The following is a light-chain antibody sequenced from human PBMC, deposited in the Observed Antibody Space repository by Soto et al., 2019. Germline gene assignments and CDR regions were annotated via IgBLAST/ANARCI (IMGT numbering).Light chain of an antibody. CDR1: QSVRGSY. Sequence: EIVLTQSPGTLSLSPGERATLSCRASQSVRGSYLAWYQHKPGQAPRLLIYGASSRATGIPDRFSGSGSGTDFTLTISRLEPEDFAVYYCQKYGSSPRTFGQGTKLEIK. CDR2: GAS. V-gene: IGKV3-20*01. CDR3: QKYGSSPRT. J-gene: IGKJ2*01.